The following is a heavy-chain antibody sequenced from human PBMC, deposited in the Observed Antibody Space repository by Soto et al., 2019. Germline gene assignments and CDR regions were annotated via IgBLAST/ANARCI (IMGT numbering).Heavy chain of an antibody. CDR1: GGAISIYY. V-gene: IGHV4-59*01. J-gene: IGHJ4*02. Sequence: PSETLSLTCTVSGGAISIYYWTWIRQPPGKGPEWIGYIYYSGSPNYNPSLKSRVSISVDTSKNQFSLKLSSVTAADTAVYYCARNRDGYNPYCFDYWGQGNLVTVSS. CDR3: ARNRDGYNPYCFDY. CDR2: IYYSGSP. D-gene: IGHD5-12*01.